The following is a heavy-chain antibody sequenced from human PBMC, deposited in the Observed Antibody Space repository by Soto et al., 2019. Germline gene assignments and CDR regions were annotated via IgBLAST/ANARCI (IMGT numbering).Heavy chain of an antibody. J-gene: IGHJ4*02. V-gene: IGHV1-18*01. D-gene: IGHD6-6*01. Sequence: ASVKVSCKASGYTFTSYGISWVRQAPGQGLEWMGWISAYNGNTNYAQKLQGRVTMTTDTSTSTAYMELRSLRSDDTAVYYCARDPEWRIAARRIPLDYWGQGTLVTVSS. CDR2: ISAYNGNT. CDR1: GYTFTSYG. CDR3: ARDPEWRIAARRIPLDY.